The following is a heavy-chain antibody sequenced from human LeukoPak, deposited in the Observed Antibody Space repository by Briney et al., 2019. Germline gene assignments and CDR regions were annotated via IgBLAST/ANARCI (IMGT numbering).Heavy chain of an antibody. CDR2: IYHSGST. J-gene: IGHJ4*02. Sequence: PSETLSLTCTVSGGSISSGGYYWSWIRQPPGKGLEWIGYIYHSGSTYYNPSLKSRVTISVDTSKNQFSLKLSSVTAADTAVYYCARLNVPDYWGQGTLVTVSS. CDR1: GGSISSGGYY. D-gene: IGHD6-6*01. CDR3: ARLNVPDY. V-gene: IGHV4-30-2*01.